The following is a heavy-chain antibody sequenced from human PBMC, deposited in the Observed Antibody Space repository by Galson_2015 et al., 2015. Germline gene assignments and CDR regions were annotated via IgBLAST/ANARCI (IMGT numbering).Heavy chain of an antibody. V-gene: IGHV3-30*18. CDR2: ISFDGGNK. Sequence: SLRLSCAASGFTFNTYGMHWVRQAPGKGLEWVAVISFDGGNKYYADSVKGRFTISRDNSKNTLYLQMNSLRAEDTAVYYYAKVGGYGDPFYYAMDVWGQGTTVTVSS. J-gene: IGHJ6*02. CDR3: AKVGGYGDPFYYAMDV. CDR1: GFTFNTYG. D-gene: IGHD4-17*01.